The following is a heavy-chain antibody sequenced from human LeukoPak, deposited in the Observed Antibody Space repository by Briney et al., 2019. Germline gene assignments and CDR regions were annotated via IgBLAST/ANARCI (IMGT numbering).Heavy chain of an antibody. Sequence: GASVKVSCKASGGTFSSYAINWVRQAPGQGLEWMGGIIPIFGTSNYAQKFQGRVTITTDESTSTAYMELSSLRSEDTAVYYCARGTSWELAWSVGYWGQGTLVTVSS. D-gene: IGHD2-2*01. V-gene: IGHV1-69*05. CDR1: GGTFSSYA. CDR3: ARGTSWELAWSVGY. CDR2: IIPIFGTS. J-gene: IGHJ4*02.